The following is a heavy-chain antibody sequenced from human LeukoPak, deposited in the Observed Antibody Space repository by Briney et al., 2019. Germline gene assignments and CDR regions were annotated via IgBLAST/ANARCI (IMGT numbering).Heavy chain of an antibody. CDR3: ASSACSSTSCPNHDY. V-gene: IGHV4-34*01. CDR1: GGSFSGYY. CDR2: INHSGST. Sequence: SETLSLTCAVYGGSFSGYYWSWIRQPPGKGLEWIGEINHSGSTNYNPSLKSRVTISVDTSKNQFSLKLSSVTAADTAVYYCASSACSSTSCPNHDYWGQGTLVIVSS. J-gene: IGHJ4*02. D-gene: IGHD2-2*01.